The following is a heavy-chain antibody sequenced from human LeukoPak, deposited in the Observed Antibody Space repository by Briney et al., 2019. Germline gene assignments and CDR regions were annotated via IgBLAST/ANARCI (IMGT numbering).Heavy chain of an antibody. J-gene: IGHJ4*02. D-gene: IGHD6-13*01. V-gene: IGHV3-23*01. CDR1: GFTFSSYA. Sequence: GGSLRLSCAASGFTFSSYAMSLVRRAPRKGLEWVSAISGSGGSTYDADSVKGRFSISRDNSKNTLYLQMNSLRAEDTAVYYCAKVLRYSSSWYGTPDEVDYWGQGTLVAVSS. CDR2: ISGSGGST. CDR3: AKVLRYSSSWYGTPDEVDY.